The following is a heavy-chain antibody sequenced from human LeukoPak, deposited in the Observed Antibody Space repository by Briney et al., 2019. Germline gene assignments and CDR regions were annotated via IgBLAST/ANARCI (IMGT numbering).Heavy chain of an antibody. D-gene: IGHD2/OR15-2a*01. CDR2: ISTSSNTI. J-gene: IGHJ4*02. V-gene: IGHV3-48*01. CDR3: AKGAAHSYGYFSDY. Sequence: GGSLRLSCEGSGFRFSDYSMSWVRQAPGKGLEWLSFISTSSNTIYYADSVRGRFTVSRDNAKNFLYLQMNSLTVEDTAEYYCAKGAAHSYGYFSDYWGQGILVAVSS. CDR1: GFRFSDYS.